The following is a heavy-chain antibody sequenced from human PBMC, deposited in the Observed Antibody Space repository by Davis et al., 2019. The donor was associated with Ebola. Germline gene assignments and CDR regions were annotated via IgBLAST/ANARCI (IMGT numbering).Heavy chain of an antibody. Sequence: MPSETLSLTCSVSGGSIRSSPYYWGWIRQPPAKGLEWLGSIYHSGSTYYNPSLKSRVTISVDTSKNQFSLKLSSVTAADTAVYYCARNQYCSSTSCFLYYYYGMDVWGKGTTVTVSS. CDR1: GGSIRSSPYY. CDR2: IYHSGST. D-gene: IGHD2-2*01. CDR3: ARNQYCSSTSCFLYYYYGMDV. V-gene: IGHV4-39*07. J-gene: IGHJ6*04.